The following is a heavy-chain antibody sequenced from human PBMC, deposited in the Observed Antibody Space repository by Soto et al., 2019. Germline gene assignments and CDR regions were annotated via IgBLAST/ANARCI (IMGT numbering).Heavy chain of an antibody. CDR3: ARGNLTYSSSWYAFDI. J-gene: IGHJ3*02. Sequence: SETLSLTCTVYGGSFSGYYWSWIRQPPGKGLEWIGEINHSGSTNYNPSLKSRVTISVDTSKNQFSLKLSSVTAADTAVYYCARGNLTYSSSWYAFDIWGQGTMVTVSS. D-gene: IGHD6-13*01. CDR2: INHSGST. CDR1: GGSFSGYY. V-gene: IGHV4-34*01.